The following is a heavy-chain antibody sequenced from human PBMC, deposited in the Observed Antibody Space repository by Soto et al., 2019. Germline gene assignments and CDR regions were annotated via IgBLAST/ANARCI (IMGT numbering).Heavy chain of an antibody. CDR3: ARHRRGLLDY. CDR1: GGSFSGYY. V-gene: IGHV4-34*01. Sequence: PSETLSLTCAVYGGSFSGYYWSWIRQPPGKGLEWIGEINHSGSTNYNPSLKSRVTISVDTSKNQFSLKLSSVTAADTAVYYCARHRRGLLDYWGQGTLVTVSS. CDR2: INHSGST. J-gene: IGHJ4*02. D-gene: IGHD5-12*01.